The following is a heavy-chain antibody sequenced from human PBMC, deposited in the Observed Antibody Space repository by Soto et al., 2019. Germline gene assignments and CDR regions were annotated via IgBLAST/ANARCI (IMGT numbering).Heavy chain of an antibody. V-gene: IGHV3-66*01. D-gene: IGHD2-21*01. CDR3: ADLVRVKQGIS. Sequence: VQLVESGGGLVQPGGSLRLSCAASGFTVSNNYMTWVRQAPGKGLQWVSVIYAGGGTDYADSVRGRFTISRDNSRNTLYLQMKSLGADDTAVYYCADLVRVKQGISWGQGTLVTVSS. J-gene: IGHJ5*02. CDR1: GFTVSNNY. CDR2: IYAGGGT.